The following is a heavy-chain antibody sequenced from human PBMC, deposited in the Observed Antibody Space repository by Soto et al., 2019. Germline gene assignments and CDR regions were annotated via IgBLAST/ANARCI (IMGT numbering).Heavy chain of an antibody. J-gene: IGHJ4*02. Sequence: GESLNISCKGSGYRFAKYWIGWVRQMPGKGLEWMGIIYPGDSDTSYSPSFRGQVTISADKSISTAYLQWSSLKASDTAMYYCATTLTDYGNPPADYWGQGTQVTVSS. D-gene: IGHD3-10*01. CDR2: IYPGDSDT. CDR1: GYRFAKYW. V-gene: IGHV5-51*01. CDR3: ATTLTDYGNPPADY.